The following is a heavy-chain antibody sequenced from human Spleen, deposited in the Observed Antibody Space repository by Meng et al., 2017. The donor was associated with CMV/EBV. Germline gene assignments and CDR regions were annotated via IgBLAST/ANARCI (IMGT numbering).Heavy chain of an antibody. V-gene: IGHV3-48*03. J-gene: IGHJ4*02. CDR3: ARDEMVIIDF. Sequence: GGSLRLSCSASGSTFSSYEINWVRQAPGKGLEWISYIGSDGSTIYYADSVKGRFTISRDYSKNTLYLHMNSLRAEDTAVYFCARDEMVIIDFWGQGTLVTVSS. CDR2: IGSDGSTI. D-gene: IGHD5-24*01. CDR1: GSTFSSYE.